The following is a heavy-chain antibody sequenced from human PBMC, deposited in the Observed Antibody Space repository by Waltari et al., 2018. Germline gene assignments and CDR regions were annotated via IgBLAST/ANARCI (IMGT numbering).Heavy chain of an antibody. V-gene: IGHV4-31*03. Sequence: QVQLQESGPGLVKPSQTLSLTCTVSGGSISSGRYYWSWIRQHPGKGLEWIGYIYHSGSTYYNPSLKSRVTISVDRSKNQFSLKLSSVTAADTAVYYCARADSNYEYYFDYWGQGTLVTVSS. CDR2: IYHSGST. D-gene: IGHD4-4*01. CDR3: ARADSNYEYYFDY. CDR1: GGSISSGRYY. J-gene: IGHJ4*02.